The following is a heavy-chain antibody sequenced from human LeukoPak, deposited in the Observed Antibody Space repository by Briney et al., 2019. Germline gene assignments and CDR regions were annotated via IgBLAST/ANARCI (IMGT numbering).Heavy chain of an antibody. V-gene: IGHV4-34*01. J-gene: IGHJ4*02. CDR2: INHSGGT. D-gene: IGHD3-16*01. Sequence: SETLSLTCAVYGGSFSGYYWSWIRQPPGKGLEWIGEINHSGGTKYNPSLKSRVTISVDTSKNQFSLKLSSVTAADTAVYFCARDRALGSGKYYFDYWGQGTLVTVSS. CDR3: ARDRALGSGKYYFDY. CDR1: GGSFSGYY.